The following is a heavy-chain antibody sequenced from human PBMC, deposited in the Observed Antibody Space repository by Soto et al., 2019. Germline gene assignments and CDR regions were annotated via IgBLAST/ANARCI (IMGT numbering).Heavy chain of an antibody. J-gene: IGHJ4*02. V-gene: IGHV3-30-3*01. D-gene: IGHD2-15*01. CDR2: ISYDGSNK. Sequence: PGGSLRLSCAASGFTFSSYAMHWVRQAPGKGLEWVAVISYDGSNKYYADSVKGRFTISRDNSKNTLYLQMNSLRAEDTAVYYCARDEGSFTPGYWGQGTLVTVSS. CDR3: ARDEGSFTPGY. CDR1: GFTFSSYA.